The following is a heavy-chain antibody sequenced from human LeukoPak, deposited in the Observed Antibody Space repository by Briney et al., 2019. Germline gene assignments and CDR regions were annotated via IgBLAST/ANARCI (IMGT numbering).Heavy chain of an antibody. D-gene: IGHD3-22*01. CDR1: GFSFSSHS. Sequence: HTGGSLRLSCTASGFSFSSHSMTWVRQAPGKGLDWVSTISPRSDFTFYADSVKGRFTVSRDNSRNTLYLHMSTLRAEDTAVYYCAKDGLWLPLGFWGQGTLVTVSS. V-gene: IGHV3-23*01. J-gene: IGHJ4*02. CDR2: ISPRSDFT. CDR3: AKDGLWLPLGF.